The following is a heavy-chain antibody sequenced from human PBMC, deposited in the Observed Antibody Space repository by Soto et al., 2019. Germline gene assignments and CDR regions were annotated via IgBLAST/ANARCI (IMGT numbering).Heavy chain of an antibody. Sequence: SETLSLTCTVSGGSISSSTYYWGWTRQPPGKGLEWIGSISYSGSTYYNPPLKSRVTISVDTSKNQFSLKLSSVTAADTAVYYCARHFRAFDIWGQGTMVTVSS. J-gene: IGHJ3*02. CDR2: ISYSGST. CDR1: GGSISSSTYY. CDR3: ARHFRAFDI. V-gene: IGHV4-39*01.